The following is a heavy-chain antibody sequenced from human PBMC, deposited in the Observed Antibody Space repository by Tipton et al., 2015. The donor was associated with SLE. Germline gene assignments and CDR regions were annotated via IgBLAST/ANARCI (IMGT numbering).Heavy chain of an antibody. CDR3: AKASAVLRYYYYYDMDV. V-gene: IGHV3-9*01. Sequence: SLRLSCAASGFKFDDYAMHWVRQAPGKGLEWVSGISWNSDKVDFADSVKGRFTISRDNAKNFLYLQMNSLRADDTALYYCAKASAVLRYYYYYDMDVWGQGTTVTVSS. CDR1: GFKFDDYA. D-gene: IGHD4-17*01. J-gene: IGHJ6*01. CDR2: ISWNSDKV.